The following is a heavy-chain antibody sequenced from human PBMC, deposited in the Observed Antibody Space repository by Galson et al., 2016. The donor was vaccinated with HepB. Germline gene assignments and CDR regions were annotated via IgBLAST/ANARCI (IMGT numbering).Heavy chain of an antibody. CDR3: ARASSRDSSSWYGAEYFQH. D-gene: IGHD6-13*01. J-gene: IGHJ1*01. Sequence: SVKVSCKASGYTFTRYYMHWVRQAPGQGLEWMGIINPNGGSTSYSQKFQGRVTMTRDTSTSTVYMELSSLRSEDTAVYYCARASSRDSSSWYGAEYFQHWARAPWSPSPQ. CDR2: INPNGGST. V-gene: IGHV1-46*01. CDR1: GYTFTRYY.